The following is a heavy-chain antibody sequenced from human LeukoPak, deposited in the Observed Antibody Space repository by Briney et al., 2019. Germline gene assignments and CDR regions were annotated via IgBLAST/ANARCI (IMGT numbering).Heavy chain of an antibody. CDR3: TTAWDIVVVPAAASNAFDI. CDR2: ISSSSSYI. V-gene: IGHV3-21*01. CDR1: GFAFSSHS. J-gene: IGHJ3*02. D-gene: IGHD2-2*01. Sequence: PGGSLRLSCAAAGFAFSSHSMNWVRQAPGKGLEWVSSISSSSSYIYYADSVKGRFTISRDNAKNSLYLQMNSLRAEDTAVYYCTTAWDIVVVPAAASNAFDIWGQGTMVTVSS.